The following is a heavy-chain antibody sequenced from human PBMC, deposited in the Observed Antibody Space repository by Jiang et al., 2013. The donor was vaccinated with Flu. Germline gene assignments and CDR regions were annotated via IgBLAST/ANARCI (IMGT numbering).Heavy chain of an antibody. V-gene: IGHV4-59*01. CDR1: GGSISSYY. CDR3: ARPVSRYYYDSSGYHDAFDI. J-gene: IGHJ3*02. Sequence: GPGLVKPSETLSLTCTVSGGSISSYYWSWIRQPPGKGLEWIGYIYYSGSTNYNPSLKSRVTISVDTSKNQFSLKLSSVTAADTAVYYCARPVSRYYYDSSGYHDAFDIWGQGTMVTVSS. CDR2: IYYSGST. D-gene: IGHD3-22*01.